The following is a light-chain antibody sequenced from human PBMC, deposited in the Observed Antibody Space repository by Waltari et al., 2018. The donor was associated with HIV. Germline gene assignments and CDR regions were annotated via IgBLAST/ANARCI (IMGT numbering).Light chain of an antibody. CDR3: QHFDTSLPKYT. Sequence: ELVLTQSPGTLSLSPGERATLSCRASQSVSSSYLAWYQQRPGQAPRLLIYGASSRAAGIPDRFTGSGSGTDFTLTISRLEPEDFAVYYCQHFDTSLPKYTFGQGTKLEIK. V-gene: IGKV3-20*01. J-gene: IGKJ2*01. CDR1: QSVSSSY. CDR2: GAS.